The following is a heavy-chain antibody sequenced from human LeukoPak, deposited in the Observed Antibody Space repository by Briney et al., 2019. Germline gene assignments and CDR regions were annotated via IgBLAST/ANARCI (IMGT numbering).Heavy chain of an antibody. Sequence: GRSLILSCAASGFTFSSYGMHWVRQAPGKGLEWVALISYDGNNNYYADSVKGRFTISRDNSKNTLYLQMNSLRAEDTAVYYCAKDRFGAAGTAKVLDYWGQGTLVTVSS. V-gene: IGHV3-30*18. CDR2: ISYDGNNN. D-gene: IGHD6-13*01. CDR1: GFTFSSYG. J-gene: IGHJ4*02. CDR3: AKDRFGAAGTAKVLDY.